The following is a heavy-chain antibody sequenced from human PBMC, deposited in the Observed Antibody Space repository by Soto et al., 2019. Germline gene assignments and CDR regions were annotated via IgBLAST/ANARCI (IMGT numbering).Heavy chain of an antibody. CDR3: AKGPSVTPNY. D-gene: IGHD4-17*01. CDR2: ISGSGGST. J-gene: IGHJ4*02. Sequence: GGSLRLSWAASGFTFSRYAMSWVRQAPGKGLEWVSAISGSGGSTYYADSVKGRFTISRDNSKNTLYLQMNSLRAEDTAVYYCAKGPSVTPNYWGQGTLVTVSS. V-gene: IGHV3-23*01. CDR1: GFTFSRYA.